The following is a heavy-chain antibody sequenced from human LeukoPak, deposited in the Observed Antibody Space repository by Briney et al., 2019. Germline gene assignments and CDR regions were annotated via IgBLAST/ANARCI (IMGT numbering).Heavy chain of an antibody. CDR3: ARDYYDILTGYSIRAWAY. CDR2: IKQDGSEK. D-gene: IGHD3-9*01. V-gene: IGHV3-7*03. J-gene: IGHJ4*02. Sequence: GGSLRLSCAASGFTFSSYAMSWVRRAPGKGLEWVANIKQDGSEKYYVDSVKGRFTISRDNAKNSLYLQMNSLRAEDTALYYCARDYYDILTGYSIRAWAYWGQGTLVTVSS. CDR1: GFTFSSYA.